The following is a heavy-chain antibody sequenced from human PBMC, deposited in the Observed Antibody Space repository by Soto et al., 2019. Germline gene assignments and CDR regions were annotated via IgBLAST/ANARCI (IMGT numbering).Heavy chain of an antibody. CDR3: EKDGGGDWCPDY. CDR1: GFTFSSYG. V-gene: IGHV3-30*18. J-gene: IGHJ4*02. CDR2: ISYDGSNK. D-gene: IGHD2-21*02. Sequence: QVQLVESGGGVVQPGRSLRLSCAASGFTFSSYGMHWVRQAPGKGLEWVAVISYDGSNKYYADSVKGRFTISRDNSKNTLYLQMNSLRDEDTAVYYCEKDGGGDWCPDYWGQGTLVTVSS.